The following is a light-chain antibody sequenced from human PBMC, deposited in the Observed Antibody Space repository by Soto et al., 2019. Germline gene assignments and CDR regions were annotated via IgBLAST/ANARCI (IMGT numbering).Light chain of an antibody. J-gene: IGKJ5*01. CDR1: QSVSSN. CDR3: QQYGSSLIT. Sequence: TQSPATLSVFPGERATLSCRASQSVSSNLAWYQQKLGQAPRLLIYGASSRATGIPDRFSGSGSGTDFTLTISRLEPEDFAVYYCQQYGSSLITFGQGTRLEIK. V-gene: IGKV3-20*01. CDR2: GAS.